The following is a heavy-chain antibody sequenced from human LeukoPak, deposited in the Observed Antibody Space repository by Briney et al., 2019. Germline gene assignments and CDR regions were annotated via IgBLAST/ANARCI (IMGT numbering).Heavy chain of an antibody. CDR3: ARGWDCSGGSCYFDY. D-gene: IGHD2-15*01. CDR1: GYSISSGYY. Sequence: SETLSLTCAVSGYSISSGYYWGWIRQPPGKGLEWIGSIYHSGSTYYNPSLKSRVTISVDTSKNQFSLELSSVTAADTAVYYCARGWDCSGGSCYFDYWGQGTLVTVSS. V-gene: IGHV4-38-2*01. J-gene: IGHJ4*02. CDR2: IYHSGST.